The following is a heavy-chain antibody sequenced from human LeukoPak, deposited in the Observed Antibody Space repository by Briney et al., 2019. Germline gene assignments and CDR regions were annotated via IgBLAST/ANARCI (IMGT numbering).Heavy chain of an antibody. CDR1: GLTFSSYA. CDR3: AKEIYSSSSGDFDY. V-gene: IGHV3-23*01. Sequence: PGGSLRLSCAASGLTFSSYAMSWARQAPGKGLEWVSAISGGGGSTYYADSVKGRFTISRDNSKNTLYLQMNSLRAEDTAVYYCAKEIYSSSSGDFDYWGQGTLVTVSS. CDR2: ISGGGGST. J-gene: IGHJ4*02. D-gene: IGHD6-6*01.